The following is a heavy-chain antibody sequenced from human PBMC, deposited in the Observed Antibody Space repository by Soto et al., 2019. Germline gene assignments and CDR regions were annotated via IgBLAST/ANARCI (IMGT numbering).Heavy chain of an antibody. V-gene: IGHV4-34*01. Sequence: SETLSLTCAVYGGSFSGYYWTWIRQPPGTGLEWIGEINHSGSTNYNPSLKSRVTISVDTSKNQFSLKLSSVTAADTAVYYCAREMEYYDILTGYQGNFDYWGQGTLVT. CDR3: AREMEYYDILTGYQGNFDY. CDR1: GGSFSGYY. J-gene: IGHJ4*02. D-gene: IGHD3-9*01. CDR2: INHSGST.